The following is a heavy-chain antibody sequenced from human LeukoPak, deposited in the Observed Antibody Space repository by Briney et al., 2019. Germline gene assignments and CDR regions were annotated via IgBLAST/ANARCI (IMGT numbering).Heavy chain of an antibody. V-gene: IGHV3-48*01. CDR1: GFTFSSYS. CDR2: ISSSSSTI. J-gene: IGHJ5*02. CDR3: ARLNVINWFYP. Sequence: GGSLRLSCAASGFTFSSYSMNWVRQAPGKGLEWVSYISSSSSTIYYADSVKGRFTISRDDAKNSLYLQMNSLRAEDTAVYYCARLNVINWFYPWGQGTLVTVSS. D-gene: IGHD2/OR15-2a*01.